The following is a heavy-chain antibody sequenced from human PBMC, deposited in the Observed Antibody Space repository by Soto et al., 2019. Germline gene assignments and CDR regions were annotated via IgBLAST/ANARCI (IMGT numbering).Heavy chain of an antibody. V-gene: IGHV4-4*07. CDR3: ASSRITIFGVVIGEFDP. D-gene: IGHD3-3*01. Sequence: KTSETLSLTCTVSCGSISSYYWSWIRQPAGKGLEWTGRIYTSGSTNYNPSLKSRVTMSVDTSKNQFSLKLSSVTAADTAVYYCASSRITIFGVVIGEFDPWGQGTLVTVSS. J-gene: IGHJ5*02. CDR1: CGSISSYY. CDR2: IYTSGST.